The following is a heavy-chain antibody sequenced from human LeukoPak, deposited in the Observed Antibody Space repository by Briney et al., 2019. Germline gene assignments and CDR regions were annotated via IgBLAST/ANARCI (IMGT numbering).Heavy chain of an antibody. Sequence: GGSLRLSCAASGFTFDDYAMHWVRQAPGKGLEWVSGISWNSGSIGYADSVKGRFTISRDNAKNSLYLQMNSLRAEDTALYYCAKNADYSSGWYGGGGFDYWGRGTLVTISS. CDR3: AKNADYSSGWYGGGGFDY. CDR2: ISWNSGSI. V-gene: IGHV3-9*01. CDR1: GFTFDDYA. J-gene: IGHJ4*02. D-gene: IGHD6-19*01.